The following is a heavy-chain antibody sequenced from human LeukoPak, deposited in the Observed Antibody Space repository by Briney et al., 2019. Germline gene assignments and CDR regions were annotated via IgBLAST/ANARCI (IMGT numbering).Heavy chain of an antibody. CDR2: IYYNGST. J-gene: IGHJ5*02. CDR3: ARGIVPAADNWFDP. D-gene: IGHD2-2*01. V-gene: IGHV4-31*02. Sequence: TWVRQHPGKGLEWIGYIYYNGSTYYNPSLKSRVTISVDTSKNQFSLKLSSVTAADTAVYYCARGIVPAADNWFDPWGQGTLVTVSS.